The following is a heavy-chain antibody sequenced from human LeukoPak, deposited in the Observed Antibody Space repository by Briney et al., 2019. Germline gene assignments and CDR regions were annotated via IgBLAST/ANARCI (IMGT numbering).Heavy chain of an antibody. CDR2: MNPSSGYI. CDR1: GYPFTTYD. V-gene: IGHV1-8*01. D-gene: IGHD1-14*01. Sequence: ASVKVSCKASGYPFTTYDINWVRKATGQGLEWMGWMNPSSGYIGYSQKFQGRVTMTRNTSITTAYMELSSLRSEDTAVYYCARISDHNWYFDLWGRGTLVTVSS. CDR3: ARISDHNWYFDL. J-gene: IGHJ2*01.